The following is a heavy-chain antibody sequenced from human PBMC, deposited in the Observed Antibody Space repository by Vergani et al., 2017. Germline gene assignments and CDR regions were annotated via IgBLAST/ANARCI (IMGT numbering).Heavy chain of an antibody. CDR1: GFTFSSYA. V-gene: IGHV3-23*01. CDR2: ISGSGGST. Sequence: EVQLLESGGGLVQPGGSLRLSCAASGFTFSSYAMSWVRQAPGKGLEWVSAISGSGGSTYYADSVKGRFTISRDNSKNTLYLQMNSLRAEDTAVYYCAKGPWQGRDRWVGFVDYWGQGTLVTVAS. CDR3: AKGPWQGRDRWVGFVDY. D-gene: IGHD4-23*01. J-gene: IGHJ4*02.